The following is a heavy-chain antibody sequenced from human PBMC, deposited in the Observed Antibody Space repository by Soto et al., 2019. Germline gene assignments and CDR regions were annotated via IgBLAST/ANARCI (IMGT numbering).Heavy chain of an antibody. CDR1: GFTFSNYG. CDR3: ATCKRGSTTCRGYYFDY. D-gene: IGHD2-2*01. V-gene: IGHV3-48*01. J-gene: IGHJ4*02. Sequence: EVQLVESGGGLVQPGGSLRLSCAASGFTFSNYGMNWVRQAPGKGLEWISYISSSSGTIYYADSVKGRFTISRDDAKTXXYLQMNSLRAEDTAVYYCATCKRGSTTCRGYYFDYWGQGTLVTVSS. CDR2: ISSSSGTI.